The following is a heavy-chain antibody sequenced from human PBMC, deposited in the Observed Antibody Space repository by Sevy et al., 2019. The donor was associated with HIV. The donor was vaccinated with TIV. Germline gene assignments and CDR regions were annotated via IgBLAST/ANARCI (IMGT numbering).Heavy chain of an antibody. J-gene: IGHJ6*02. Sequence: ASVKVSCKASGYTFRNYDVHWVRQAPGQGLEWMGLIDPSGDTTTIAQRFQGRVSMTTDTSTSTVYMELSSLKSVDTGVYYCARDHDLSGSYLEYFFFAMDVWGQGTTVTVSS. D-gene: IGHD1-26*01. CDR2: IDPSGDTT. CDR3: ARDHDLSGSYLEYFFFAMDV. CDR1: GYTFRNYD. V-gene: IGHV1-46*01.